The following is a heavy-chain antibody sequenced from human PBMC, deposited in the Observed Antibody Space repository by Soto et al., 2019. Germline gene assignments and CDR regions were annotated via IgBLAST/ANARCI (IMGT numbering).Heavy chain of an antibody. D-gene: IGHD4-17*01. V-gene: IGHV1-18*01. CDR1: GYIFTSYG. CDR2: ISAHNGNT. J-gene: IGHJ4*02. Sequence: QAHLVQSGPEVKKPGASVKVSCKGSGYIFTSYGIAWVRQAPGQGLEWMGWISAHNGNTEYAQKFQGRVTVTRDTSTSTAYLELRSLRSDDTALYYCARGRYGDYWGQEALVTVSS. CDR3: ARGRYGDY.